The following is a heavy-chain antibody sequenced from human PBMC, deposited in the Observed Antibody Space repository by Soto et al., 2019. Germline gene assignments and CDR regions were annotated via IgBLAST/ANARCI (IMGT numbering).Heavy chain of an antibody. D-gene: IGHD2-21*02. CDR1: GDSISSGYY. J-gene: IGHJ5*02. CDR2: IYHSGST. V-gene: IGHV4-38-2*01. Sequence: SETLSLTCAVSGDSISSGYYWAWIRRPPGKGLEWIGSIYHSGSTNYNPTLKSRLTISVDTSKNQFSLKLSSVTAADTAVYYCATRYYCGGDCYSRGVLRWFDPWGQGTLVTVSS. CDR3: ATRYYCGGDCYSRGVLRWFDP.